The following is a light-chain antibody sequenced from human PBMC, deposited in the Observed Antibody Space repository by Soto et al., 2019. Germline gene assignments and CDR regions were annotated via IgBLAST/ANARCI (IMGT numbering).Light chain of an antibody. CDR1: SSDVGGYNY. CDR3: SSYAGSNNSV. J-gene: IGLJ1*01. V-gene: IGLV2-8*01. CDR2: EVS. Sequence: QSVLTKPPSASGSPGQSVTISCTGTSSDVGGYNYDSWYQQHPGKAPKLMIYEVSKRPSGVPDRFSGSKSGNTASLTVSGLQAEDEADYYCSSYAGSNNSVFGTGTKVTDL.